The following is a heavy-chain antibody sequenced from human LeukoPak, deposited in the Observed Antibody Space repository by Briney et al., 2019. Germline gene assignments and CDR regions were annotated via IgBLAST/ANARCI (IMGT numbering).Heavy chain of an antibody. V-gene: IGHV1-2*02. D-gene: IGHD6-13*01. CDR2: INPNSGGT. J-gene: IGHJ4*02. CDR3: ARTPGSSWFPYFDY. Sequence: ASVKVSCKSSGYTFTGYYMHWVRQAPGQGLEWMGWINPNSGGTNYAQKFQGRVTMTRDTSISTAYMELSRLRSDDTAVYYCARTPGSSWFPYFDYWGQGTLVTVSS. CDR1: GYTFTGYY.